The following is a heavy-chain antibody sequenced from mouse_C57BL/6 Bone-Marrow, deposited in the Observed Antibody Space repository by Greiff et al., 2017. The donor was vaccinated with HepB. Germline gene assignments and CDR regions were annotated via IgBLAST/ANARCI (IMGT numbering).Heavy chain of an antibody. CDR3: AIGVGLGQDYYAMDG. CDR1: GYTFTSYW. J-gene: IGHJ4*01. CDR2: IHPSDSDT. Sequence: QVQLQQPGAELVKPGASVKVSCKASGYTFTSYWMHWVKQRPGQGLEWIGRIHPSDSDTNYNQKFKGKATLTVDKSSSTAYMQLSSLTSEDSAVYYWAIGVGLGQDYYAMDGWGQGTSVTVSS. D-gene: IGHD4-1*01. V-gene: IGHV1-74*01.